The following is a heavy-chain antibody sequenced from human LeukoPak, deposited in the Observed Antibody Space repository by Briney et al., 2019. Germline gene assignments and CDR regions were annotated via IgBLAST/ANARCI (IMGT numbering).Heavy chain of an antibody. CDR3: AREDIVVVPAAHYGMDV. D-gene: IGHD2-2*01. CDR2: ISSSGSTI. J-gene: IGHJ6*04. CDR1: GFTFSSYE. V-gene: IGHV3-48*03. Sequence: GSLRLSCAASGFTFSSYEMNWVRQAPGKGLEWVSYISSSGSTIYYADSVKGRFTISRDNAKNSLYLQMNSLRAGDTAVYYCAREDIVVVPAAHYGMDVWGKGTTVTVSS.